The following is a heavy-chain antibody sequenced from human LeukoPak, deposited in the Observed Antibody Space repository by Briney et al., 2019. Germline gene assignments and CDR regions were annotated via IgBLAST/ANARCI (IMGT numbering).Heavy chain of an antibody. CDR1: GFTFSSYS. CDR2: ISSSSSYI. Sequence: GGSLRLSCAASGFTFSSYSMNWVRQAPGKGLEWVSSISSSSSYIYYADSVKGRFTISRDNAKNSLYLQVNSLRAEDTAVYYCARDWLVVVDGTGHYYGMDVWGQGTTVTVSS. V-gene: IGHV3-21*01. D-gene: IGHD2-15*01. J-gene: IGHJ6*02. CDR3: ARDWLVVVDGTGHYYGMDV.